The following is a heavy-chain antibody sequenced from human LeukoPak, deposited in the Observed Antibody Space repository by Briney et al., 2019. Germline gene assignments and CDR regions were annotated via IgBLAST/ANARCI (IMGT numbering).Heavy chain of an antibody. CDR2: IRYDGTNK. J-gene: IGHJ4*02. Sequence: KSGGSLRLSCAASGFTFSSCGMHWVRQAPGKGLEWVAFIRYDGTNKYYADSVKGRFTISRDNSKNTLYLQMNSLRAEDTAVFYCAKEDTRSGYFTSSDHWGQGTLVTVSS. CDR1: GFTFSSCG. CDR3: AKEDTRSGYFTSSDH. D-gene: IGHD3-3*01. V-gene: IGHV3-30*02.